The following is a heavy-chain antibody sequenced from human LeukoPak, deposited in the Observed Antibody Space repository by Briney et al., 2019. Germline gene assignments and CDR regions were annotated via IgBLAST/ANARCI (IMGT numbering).Heavy chain of an antibody. V-gene: IGHV4-4*07. J-gene: IGHJ6*03. CDR2: IYSSRS. D-gene: IGHD1-1*01. Sequence: SETLSLTCTVSGGSISSYYWSWIRQPAGKGLEWIGRIYSSRSIYNPSLKSRVTMSVDTSKNQFSLKLSSVTAADTAVYYCAREGNVGGYYHYMDVWGKGTTVTVSS. CDR1: GGSISSYY. CDR3: AREGNVGGYYHYMDV.